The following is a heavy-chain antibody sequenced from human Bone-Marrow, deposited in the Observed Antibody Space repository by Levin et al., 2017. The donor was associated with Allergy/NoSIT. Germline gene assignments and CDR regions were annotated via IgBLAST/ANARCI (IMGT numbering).Heavy chain of an antibody. Sequence: SLKISCAGSGFTFDDCGMHWVRQAPGKGLEWVSGTNWNSASTGYADSVKGRFTISRDNAMNSLYLQMNSLRAEDTAVYYCAKDISPPGSSWYGYAFDIWGQGTMVTVSS. CDR1: GFTFDDCG. J-gene: IGHJ3*02. V-gene: IGHV3-9*01. D-gene: IGHD6-13*01. CDR3: AKDISPPGSSWYGYAFDI. CDR2: TNWNSAST.